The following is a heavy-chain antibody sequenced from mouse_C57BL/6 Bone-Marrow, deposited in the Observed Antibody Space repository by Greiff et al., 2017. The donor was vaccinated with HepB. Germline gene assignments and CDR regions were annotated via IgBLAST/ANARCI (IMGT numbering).Heavy chain of an antibody. V-gene: IGHV1-19*01. CDR2: INPYNGGT. CDR3: AAGYYGDYAMDY. Sequence: EVQGVESGPVLVKPGASVKMSCKASGYTFTDYYMNWVKQSHGKSLEWIGVINPYNGGTSYNQKFKGKATLTVDKSSSTAYMELNSLTSEDSAVYYCAAGYYGDYAMDYWGQGTSVTVSS. CDR1: GYTFTDYY. J-gene: IGHJ4*01. D-gene: IGHD1-1*01.